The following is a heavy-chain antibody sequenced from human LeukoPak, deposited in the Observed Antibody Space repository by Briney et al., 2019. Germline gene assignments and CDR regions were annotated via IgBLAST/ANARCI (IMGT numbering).Heavy chain of an antibody. D-gene: IGHD6-13*01. V-gene: IGHV1-69*13. CDR2: IIPIFGTA. CDR1: GGTFSSYA. CDR3: ATLGNAGSWYTKNYYFDC. Sequence: SVKVSCRASGGTFSSYAISWVRQAPGQGLEWMGGIIPIFGTANYAQKFQGRVTITADESTSTAYMELSSLRSEDTAVYYCATLGNAGSWYTKNYYFDCWGQGTLVTVSS. J-gene: IGHJ4*02.